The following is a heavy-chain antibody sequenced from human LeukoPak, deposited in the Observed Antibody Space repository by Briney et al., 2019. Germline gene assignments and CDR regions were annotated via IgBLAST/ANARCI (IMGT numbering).Heavy chain of an antibody. V-gene: IGHV3-30*01. J-gene: IGHJ5*02. D-gene: IGHD2-2*02. CDR3: ARDGFLPAAIVRGAYNWFDP. Sequence: GRSLRLSCAASGFTFSSYAMHWVRQAPGKGLEWVAVISYDGSNKYHADSVKGRFTISRDNSKNTLYLQMNSLRAEDTAVYYCARDGFLPAAIVRGAYNWFDPWGQGTLVTVSS. CDR1: GFTFSSYA. CDR2: ISYDGSNK.